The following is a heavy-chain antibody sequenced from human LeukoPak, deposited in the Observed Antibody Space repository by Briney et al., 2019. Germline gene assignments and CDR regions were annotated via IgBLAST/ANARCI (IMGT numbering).Heavy chain of an antibody. CDR3: AGGSSGWYQDYFDF. D-gene: IGHD6-19*01. J-gene: IGHJ4*02. CDR2: ISYDGSNK. CDR1: GFTFSSYG. Sequence: GGSLRLSCAASGFTFSSYGMHWVRQAPGKGLEWVAVISYDGSNKYYADSVKGRFTISRDNSKNTLYLQMNSLRAEDTAVYYCAGGSSGWYQDYFDFWGQGTLVTVSS. V-gene: IGHV3-30*03.